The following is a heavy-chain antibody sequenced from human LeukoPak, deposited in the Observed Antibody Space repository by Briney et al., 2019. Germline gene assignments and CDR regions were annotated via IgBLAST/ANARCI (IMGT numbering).Heavy chain of an antibody. J-gene: IGHJ4*02. V-gene: IGHV4-34*01. D-gene: IGHD3-10*01. Sequence: KPSETLSLTCAVYGGSFSGYYWSWIRQPPGKGLEWIGEINHSGSTNYNPSLKSRVTISVDTSKNQFSLKLSSVTAADTAVYYCARGRGYYYGSGSYYNSWGQGTLVTVSS. CDR1: GGSFSGYY. CDR3: ARGRGYYYGSGSYYNS. CDR2: INHSGST.